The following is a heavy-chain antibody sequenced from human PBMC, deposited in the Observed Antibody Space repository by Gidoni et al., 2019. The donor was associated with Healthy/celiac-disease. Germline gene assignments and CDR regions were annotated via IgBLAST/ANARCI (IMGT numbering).Heavy chain of an antibody. CDR2: INHSGST. J-gene: IGHJ5*02. V-gene: IGHV4-34*01. Sequence: QVQLQQWGAGLLKPSETLSLTCAVYVGSFSGYYCSWIRQPPGKGLEWIGEINHSGSTNYNPSLKSRVTISVDTSKTQFSLKLSSVTAADTAVYYCARGWIHLWFGWFDPWGQGTLVTVSS. D-gene: IGHD5-18*01. CDR3: ARGWIHLWFGWFDP. CDR1: VGSFSGYY.